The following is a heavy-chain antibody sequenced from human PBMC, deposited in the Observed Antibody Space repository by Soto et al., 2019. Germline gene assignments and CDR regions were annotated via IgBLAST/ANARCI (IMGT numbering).Heavy chain of an antibody. J-gene: IGHJ5*02. V-gene: IGHV4-30-4*01. CDR2: IYYSGST. CDR1: FVSISSLDHD. Sequence: TLSLTCAVTFVSISSLDHDWSGIDQPPGKGLEWIGNIYYSGSTHYNPSLRSRLSISLDTSKIQFSLKLSSVTAADTAVYYCAREFLTTTVTTPYNWFDPWGQGTLVTVSS. D-gene: IGHD4-17*01. CDR3: AREFLTTTVTTPYNWFDP.